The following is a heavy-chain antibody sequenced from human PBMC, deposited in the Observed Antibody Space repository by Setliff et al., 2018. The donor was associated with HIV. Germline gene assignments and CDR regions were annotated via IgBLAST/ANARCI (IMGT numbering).Heavy chain of an antibody. CDR1: GFTFNDAW. Sequence: GESLKISCATSGFTFNDAWMNWVRQAPGKGLEWVGGIKSKTDGGTTDYAAPVKGRFTISRDDSKNMLYLQMNSLETEDTAVYYCTTKGRDVYTLEAPGWGQGTLVTVSS. V-gene: IGHV3-15*01. D-gene: IGHD2-15*01. J-gene: IGHJ4*02. CDR3: TTKGRDVYTLEAPG. CDR2: IKSKTDGGTT.